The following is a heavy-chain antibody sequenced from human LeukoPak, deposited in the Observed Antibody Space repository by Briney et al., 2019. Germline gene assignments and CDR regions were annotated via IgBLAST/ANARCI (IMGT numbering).Heavy chain of an antibody. CDR3: ASRRVTSHNWFDP. J-gene: IGHJ5*02. CDR1: GYTFTSYD. CDR2: MNPNSGNT. Sequence: ASVKVSCKASGYTFTSYDINWVRQATGQGLEWMGWMNPNSGNTGYAQKFQGRVTMTRNTSISTAYMELSSLRSEDTAVYYCASRRVTSHNWFDPWGQGTLVTVSS. D-gene: IGHD4-17*01. V-gene: IGHV1-8*01.